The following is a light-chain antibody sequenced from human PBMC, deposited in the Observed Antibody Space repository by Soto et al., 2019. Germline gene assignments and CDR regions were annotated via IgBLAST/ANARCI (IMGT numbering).Light chain of an antibody. CDR2: DTS. CDR1: QRIYNY. V-gene: IGKV1-33*01. CDR3: QQYDNFPLT. J-gene: IGKJ4*01. Sequence: DIQMTQSPSSLSASVGDRVTITCQASQRIYNYVNWYQQKPGKAPKLLNYDTSNLETGVPSRFSGSLSGTEFNLTIMCLQPEDIATYYCQQYDNFPLTFGGGTKVAIK.